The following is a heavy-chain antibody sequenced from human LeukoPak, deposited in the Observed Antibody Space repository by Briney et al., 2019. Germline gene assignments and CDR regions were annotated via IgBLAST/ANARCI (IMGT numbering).Heavy chain of an antibody. D-gene: IGHD5-24*01. V-gene: IGHV4-59*01. Sequence: SETLPLTCTVSGGSISSFYWSWIRQPPGKGLEWIGSIYYSRSTNYNPSLKSRLTISLDTSKNQFSLKLTSVTAADTAVYYCARGLPHRDGYNYSDYWGQGTLVTVSS. J-gene: IGHJ4*02. CDR2: IYYSRST. CDR1: GGSISSFY. CDR3: ARGLPHRDGYNYSDY.